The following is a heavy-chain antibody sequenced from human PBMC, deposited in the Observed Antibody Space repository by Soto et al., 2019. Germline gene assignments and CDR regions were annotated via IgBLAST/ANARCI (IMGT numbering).Heavy chain of an antibody. CDR2: FDPEDGET. CDR3: ATDTVAAYYFDC. V-gene: IGHV1-24*01. CDR1: GYTLTELS. Sequence: ASVKVSCKVSGYTLTELSMHWVRQAPGKGLEWMGGFDPEDGETIYAQKFQGRVTMTEDTSTDTAYMELSSLRSEDTAVYYCATDTVAAYYFDCWGQGTLVTVSS. J-gene: IGHJ4*02. D-gene: IGHD6-19*01.